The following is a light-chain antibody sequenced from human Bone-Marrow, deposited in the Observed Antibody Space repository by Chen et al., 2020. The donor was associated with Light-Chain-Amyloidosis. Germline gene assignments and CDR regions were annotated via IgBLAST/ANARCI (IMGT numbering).Light chain of an antibody. CDR3: QTYDTTLSAPV. V-gene: IGLV1-40*01. Sequence: QSVLTQPPSVSGAPGQRVTISCAGSSANIGTGYDVHWYQQPPGSAPKVVIYGNSNRPSGVPDRFSGSKSGTSASLVITGLQAEDEADYYCQTYDTTLSAPVFGGGTRLTVL. CDR1: SANIGTGYD. J-gene: IGLJ2*01. CDR2: GNS.